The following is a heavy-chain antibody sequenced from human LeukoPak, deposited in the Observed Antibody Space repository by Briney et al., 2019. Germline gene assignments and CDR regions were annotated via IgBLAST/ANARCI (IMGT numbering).Heavy chain of an antibody. CDR1: GGSISSYY. CDR2: IYTSGST. Sequence: PSETLSFTCTVSGGSISSYYWSWIRQPAGKGLEWIGRIYTSGSTNYNPSLKSRVTMSVDTSKNQFSLKLSSVTAADTAVYYCAREKGIAVAGTLSDWFDPWGQGTLVTVSS. J-gene: IGHJ5*02. V-gene: IGHV4-4*07. D-gene: IGHD6-19*01. CDR3: AREKGIAVAGTLSDWFDP.